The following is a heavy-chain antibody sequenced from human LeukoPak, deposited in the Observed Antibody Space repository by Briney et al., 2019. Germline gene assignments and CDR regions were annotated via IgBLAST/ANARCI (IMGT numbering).Heavy chain of an antibody. CDR2: IKQDGSEK. Sequence: PGGSLRLSCAASGFTFSSYWMSWVRQAPGKGLEWVANIKQDGSEKHYVDSVKGRFTISRDNAKNSLYLQMNSLRAEDTAVYYCARVARYCTNGVCYNDYWGQGTLVTVSS. D-gene: IGHD2-8*01. J-gene: IGHJ4*02. CDR3: ARVARYCTNGVCYNDY. V-gene: IGHV3-7*03. CDR1: GFTFSSYW.